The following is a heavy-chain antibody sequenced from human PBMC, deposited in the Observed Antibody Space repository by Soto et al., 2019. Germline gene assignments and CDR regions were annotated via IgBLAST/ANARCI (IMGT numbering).Heavy chain of an antibody. CDR3: ARANYKDPYYYGSGSYYNGPHTHGKQFDY. CDR1: RGSFSGYY. V-gene: IGHV4-34*01. Sequence: QVQLQQWGAGLLKPSETLSLTCAVYRGSFSGYYWSWIRQPPGKGLEWIGEINHSGSTNYNPSLKSRVTISVDTSKNQFSLKLSSVTAADTAVYYCARANYKDPYYYGSGSYYNGPHTHGKQFDYWGQGTLVTVSS. CDR2: INHSGST. J-gene: IGHJ4*02. D-gene: IGHD3-10*01.